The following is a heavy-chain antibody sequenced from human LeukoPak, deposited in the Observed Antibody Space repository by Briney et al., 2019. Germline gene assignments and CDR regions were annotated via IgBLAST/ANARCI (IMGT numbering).Heavy chain of an antibody. V-gene: IGHV3-23*01. D-gene: IGHD6-6*01. Sequence: GGSLRLSCAASGFTFSSYAMSWVRQAPGKGLEGVSAISGIGGSTYYADSVKGRFTISRDNSKNTLYLQMNSLRAEDTAVYYCAKDNSYSSSYSGYYYGMDVWGQGTTVTVSS. CDR1: GFTFSSYA. CDR3: AKDNSYSSSYSGYYYGMDV. J-gene: IGHJ6*02. CDR2: ISGIGGST.